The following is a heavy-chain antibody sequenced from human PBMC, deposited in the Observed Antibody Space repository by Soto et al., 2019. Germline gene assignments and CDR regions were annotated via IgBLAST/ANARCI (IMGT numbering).Heavy chain of an antibody. CDR1: GYTFTSYG. J-gene: IGHJ4*02. Sequence: GASVNVSCKASGYTFTSYGISWVRQAPGQGLEWMGGISAINGNTNYAQKFQGRVTITADKSTSTAYMELRSLRSDDTAVYYCARIEIGSRFDYWGQGTLVT. CDR3: ARIEIGSRFDY. D-gene: IGHD1-26*01. V-gene: IGHV1-18*01. CDR2: ISAINGNT.